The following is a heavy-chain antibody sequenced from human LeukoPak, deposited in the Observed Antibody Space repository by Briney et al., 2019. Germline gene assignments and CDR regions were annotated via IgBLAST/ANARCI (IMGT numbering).Heavy chain of an antibody. CDR3: VNPPYGGRDYYGMDV. V-gene: IGHV3-30*18. Sequence: GGSLRLSCAASGFTFSSYGMHWVRQAPGKGLEWVAVISYDGSNKYYADSVKGRFTISRDNSKNTLYLQMNSLRAEDTAVYYCVNPPYGGRDYYGMDVWGQGTTVTVSS. D-gene: IGHD4-23*01. CDR1: GFTFSSYG. J-gene: IGHJ6*02. CDR2: ISYDGSNK.